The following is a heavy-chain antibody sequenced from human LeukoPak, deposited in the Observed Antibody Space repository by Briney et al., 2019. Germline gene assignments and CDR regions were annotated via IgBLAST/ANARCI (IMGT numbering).Heavy chain of an antibody. CDR2: ISAYNGNT. D-gene: IGHD1-20*01. CDR3: ARDLVAITGIGNWFDP. J-gene: IGHJ5*02. Sequence: ASVKVSCKASGYTFTSYGISWVRQAPGQGLEWMGWISAYNGNTNYARKLQGRVTMTTDTSTSTAYMELRSLRSDDTAVYYCARDLVAITGIGNWFDPWGQGTLVTVSS. CDR1: GYTFTSYG. V-gene: IGHV1-18*01.